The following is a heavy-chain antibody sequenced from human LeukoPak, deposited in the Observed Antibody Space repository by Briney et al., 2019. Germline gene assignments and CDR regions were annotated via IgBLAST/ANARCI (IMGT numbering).Heavy chain of an antibody. CDR1: GFTFSSYA. CDR2: ISGSGGSS. D-gene: IGHD3-22*01. Sequence: GSLRLSCAASGFTFSSYAMSWVRQAPGKGLEWVSAISGSGGSSYYADSVKGRFTISRDNSKNTLYLQMNSLRAEDTAVYYCAKDLQRSITMIVVGCFDYWGQGTLVTVSS. V-gene: IGHV3-23*01. CDR3: AKDLQRSITMIVVGCFDY. J-gene: IGHJ4*02.